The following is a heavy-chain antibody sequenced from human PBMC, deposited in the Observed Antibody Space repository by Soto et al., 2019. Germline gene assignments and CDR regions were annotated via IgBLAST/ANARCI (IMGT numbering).Heavy chain of an antibody. D-gene: IGHD6-19*01. CDR2: SNPKNGDT. V-gene: IGHV1-2*02. CDR3: AKARAVRLEVCDS. J-gene: IGHJ4*02. Sequence: ASVKVSCKASGYTFTDYYIHWVRQAPGQGLEWMGWSNPKNGDTKYAQSRQDRVAWTRDTSISTAYMELTRLRSDDTAIYYCAKARAVRLEVCDSWGQGALVTVSS. CDR1: GYTFTDYY.